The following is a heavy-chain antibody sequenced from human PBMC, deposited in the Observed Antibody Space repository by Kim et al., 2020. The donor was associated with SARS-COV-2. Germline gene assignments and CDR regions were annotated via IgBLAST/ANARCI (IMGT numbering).Heavy chain of an antibody. Sequence: NKDYAGSVKGRFTIPRDNYKSTLYLQMNSLRAEDTAVYYCARDWGSGWGEWGQGTLVTVSS. CDR3: ARDWGSGWGE. CDR2: NK. J-gene: IGHJ4*02. V-gene: IGHV3-30-3*01. D-gene: IGHD6-19*01.